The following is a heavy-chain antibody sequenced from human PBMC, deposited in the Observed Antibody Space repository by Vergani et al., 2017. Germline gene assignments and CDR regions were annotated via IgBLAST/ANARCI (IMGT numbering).Heavy chain of an antibody. CDR2: IYYSGST. D-gene: IGHD3-16*01. CDR3: ARVGGYYFDY. Sequence: QVQLQESGPGLVKPSETLSLTCTVSGGPISSYYWSWIRQPPGKGLEWIGYIYYSGSTNYNPSLKSRVTISVDTSKNQFSLKLSSVTAADTALYYCARVGGYYFDYWGQGTLVTVSS. CDR1: GGPISSYY. J-gene: IGHJ4*02. V-gene: IGHV4-59*01.